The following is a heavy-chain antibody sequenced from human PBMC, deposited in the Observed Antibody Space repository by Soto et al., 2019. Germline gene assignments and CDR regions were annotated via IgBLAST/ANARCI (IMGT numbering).Heavy chain of an antibody. J-gene: IGHJ4*02. V-gene: IGHV3-23*01. Sequence: EVQLLESGGGLVQPGGSLRLSCAASGFTFNNYAMNWVRQAPGKGLEWVSVISASGTSTYYADSVKGLFTITRDNSKNKLYLQMNSLRAEDTAVYYCARRGYTYAYVDYWGQGTLVTVSS. D-gene: IGHD5-18*01. CDR3: ARRGYTYAYVDY. CDR2: ISASGTST. CDR1: GFTFNNYA.